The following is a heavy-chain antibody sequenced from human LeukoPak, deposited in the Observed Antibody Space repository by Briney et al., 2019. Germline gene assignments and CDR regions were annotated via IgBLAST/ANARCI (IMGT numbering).Heavy chain of an antibody. CDR3: ARAARPYYYYYYMDV. J-gene: IGHJ6*03. CDR1: GFTFDDYA. D-gene: IGHD6-6*01. V-gene: IGHV3-9*01. Sequence: GGSLRLSCAASGFTFDDYAMHWVRQAPGKGLEWVSGISWNSGSIGYADSVKGRFTISRDNSKNTLYLQMNSLRAEDTAVYYCARAARPYYYYYYMDVWGKGTTVTISS. CDR2: ISWNSGSI.